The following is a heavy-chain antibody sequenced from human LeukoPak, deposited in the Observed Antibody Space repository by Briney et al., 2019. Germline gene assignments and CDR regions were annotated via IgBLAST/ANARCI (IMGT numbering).Heavy chain of an antibody. D-gene: IGHD3-9*01. CDR2: ISGSGGST. J-gene: IGHJ4*02. CDR1: GLTFSSYA. Sequence: PGGSLRLSCAASGLTFSSYAMSWVRQAPGKGLEWVSAISGSGGSTYYADSVKGRFTISRDNSKNTLYLQMNSLRAEDTAVYYCAKAPYYDILTGYYSQGYYFDYWGQGTLVTVSS. V-gene: IGHV3-23*01. CDR3: AKAPYYDILTGYYSQGYYFDY.